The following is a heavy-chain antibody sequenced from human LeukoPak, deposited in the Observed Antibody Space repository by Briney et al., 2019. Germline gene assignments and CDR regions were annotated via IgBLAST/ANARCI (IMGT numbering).Heavy chain of an antibody. J-gene: IGHJ3*01. CDR3: ATTRRYYYDSSGPDAFDL. CDR1: GYTFTGYY. V-gene: IGHV1-2*02. Sequence: ASVKVSCKDSGYTFTGYYIHWVRQAPGQGLEWMGWINPNSGGTNYAQNFQGSITMTRDTSISTAYMELSRLRSDDTAVYYCATTRRYYYDSSGPDAFDLWGQGTMVTVSS. CDR2: INPNSGGT. D-gene: IGHD3-22*01.